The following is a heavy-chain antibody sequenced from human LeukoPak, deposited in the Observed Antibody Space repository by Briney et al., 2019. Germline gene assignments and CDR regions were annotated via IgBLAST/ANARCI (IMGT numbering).Heavy chain of an antibody. CDR1: GFTFHNYW. V-gene: IGHV3-74*01. D-gene: IGHD2-2*01. J-gene: IGHJ4*02. Sequence: GGSLRLSRAGSGFTFHNYWMHWVSHDPGKGLVWVSRINSDGTNTGYADSVKGRFTISRDNAKNTLSLQMNSLRAEDTAVYYCARDYGDARLDYWGQGTLVTVSS. CDR3: ARDYGDARLDY. CDR2: INSDGTNT.